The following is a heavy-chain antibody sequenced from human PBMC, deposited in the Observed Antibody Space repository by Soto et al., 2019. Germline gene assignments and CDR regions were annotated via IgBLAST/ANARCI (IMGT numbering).Heavy chain of an antibody. Sequence: GGSLRLSCAASGFTFSSYAMHWVRQAPGKGLEWVAVISYDGSNKYYADSVKGRFTISRDNSKNTLYLQMNSLRAEDTAVYYCAREYSSWVYYYYGMDVWGQGTTVTVSS. CDR2: ISYDGSNK. J-gene: IGHJ6*02. CDR3: AREYSSWVYYYYGMDV. V-gene: IGHV3-30-3*01. D-gene: IGHD6-6*01. CDR1: GFTFSSYA.